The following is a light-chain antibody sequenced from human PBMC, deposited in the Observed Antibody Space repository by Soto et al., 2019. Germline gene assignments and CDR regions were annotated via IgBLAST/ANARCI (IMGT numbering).Light chain of an antibody. Sequence: EIVLTQSPTTLSLSPGERATLSCRASQSVSSYFAWYQQKPGQAPRLLIYDASTRAADITARFSGSGSGTDFTLTISSLEPEDFAVYYCQQRSDWPLTFGGGTKVEIK. V-gene: IGKV3-11*01. CDR3: QQRSDWPLT. CDR2: DAS. CDR1: QSVSSY. J-gene: IGKJ4*01.